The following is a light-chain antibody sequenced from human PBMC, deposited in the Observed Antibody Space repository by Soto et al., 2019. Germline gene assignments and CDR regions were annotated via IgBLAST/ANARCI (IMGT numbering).Light chain of an antibody. V-gene: IGLV8-61*01. CDR3: VVYMGSGLVE. J-gene: IGLJ3*02. CDR2: STN. CDR1: SGSVSTNYY. Sequence: QTVVTKEPSCSVSPGGTVTLTCGWSSGSVSTNYYPSWYQQTPGQAPRTLIYSTNTRSSGFPDRFSGSILGNKAALTITGAQADDECDYYCVVYMGSGLVEFGGGTKLTVL.